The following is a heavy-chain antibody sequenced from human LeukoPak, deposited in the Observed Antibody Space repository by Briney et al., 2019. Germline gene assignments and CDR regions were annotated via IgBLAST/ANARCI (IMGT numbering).Heavy chain of an antibody. CDR2: SKGKTGGRTT. D-gene: IGHD1-26*01. Sequence: PGGSLRLSCSASGFTFNEAWMSWVRQAPGKGLEWIGRSKGKTGGRTTDVAAPGQGRFIISRDESSNTLSLQMNSLEIEDSAVYYCTAGGDGTYSSDYWGQGTLVTVSS. V-gene: IGHV3-15*01. J-gene: IGHJ4*02. CDR3: TAGGDGTYSSDY. CDR1: GFTFNEAW.